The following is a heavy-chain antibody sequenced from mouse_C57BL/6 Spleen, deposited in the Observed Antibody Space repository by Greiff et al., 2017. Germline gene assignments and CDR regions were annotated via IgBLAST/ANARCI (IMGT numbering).Heavy chain of an antibody. CDR1: GYAFSSYW. V-gene: IGHV1-80*01. Sequence: VKVLESGAELVKPGASVKISCKASGYAFSSYWMNWVKQRPGKGLEWIGQIYPGDGDTSYNGKFKGKATLTADKSSSTAYMQLSSLTSEDSAVYFCARLTQDYAMDYWGQGTSVTVSS. J-gene: IGHJ4*01. CDR3: ARLTQDYAMDY. D-gene: IGHD3-2*02. CDR2: IYPGDGDT.